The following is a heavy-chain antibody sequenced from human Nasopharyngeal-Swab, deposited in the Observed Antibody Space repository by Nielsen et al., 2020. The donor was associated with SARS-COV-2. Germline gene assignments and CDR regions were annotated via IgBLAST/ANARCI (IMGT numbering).Heavy chain of an antibody. V-gene: IGHV4-31*03. CDR1: GGSISSGGYY. Sequence: SETLSLTCTVSGGSISSGGYYWSWIRQHPGKGLEWIGYIYYSGSTYYNPSLKSRVTISVDTSKNQVSLNLSSVTAADTAVYYCARDYRGAGYYYYGMDVWGQGTTVTVSS. CDR3: ARDYRGAGYYYYGMDV. J-gene: IGHJ6*02. CDR2: IYYSGST. D-gene: IGHD1-26*01.